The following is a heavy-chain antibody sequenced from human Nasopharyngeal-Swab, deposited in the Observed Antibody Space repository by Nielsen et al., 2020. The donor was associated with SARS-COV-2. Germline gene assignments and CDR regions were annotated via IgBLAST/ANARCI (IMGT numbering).Heavy chain of an antibody. Sequence: GGSLRLSCAASGFTFNSFAMSWVRQAPGKGLEWVGIIRSKAYGGTTEYAASVKGRFTISRDDSKRIAYLQMNSLKTEDTAVYHCTRDFYGDGPGGSLGPFDYWGQGTLVTVSS. V-gene: IGHV3-49*04. J-gene: IGHJ4*02. CDR2: IRSKAYGGTT. D-gene: IGHD4-17*01. CDR3: TRDFYGDGPGGSLGPFDY. CDR1: GFTFNSFA.